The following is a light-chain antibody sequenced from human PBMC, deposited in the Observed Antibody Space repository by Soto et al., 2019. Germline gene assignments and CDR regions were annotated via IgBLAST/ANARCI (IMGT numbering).Light chain of an antibody. CDR1: QSVSSN. J-gene: IGKJ1*01. Sequence: EIVMTQSPATVSVSPGERVTLSCRASQSVSSNLAWYQQKPGQAPRLLIYGASNRATGIPDRFSGSGSGTDFTLTISRLEPEDFAVYYCQQYGSSGTFGQGTKVDIK. CDR3: QQYGSSGT. V-gene: IGKV3-20*01. CDR2: GAS.